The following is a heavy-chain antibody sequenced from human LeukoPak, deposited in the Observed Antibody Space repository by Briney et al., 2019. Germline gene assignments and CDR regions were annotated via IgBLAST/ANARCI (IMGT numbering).Heavy chain of an antibody. Sequence: PGGSLRLSCAASGFDFNVQTMSWVRQAPGKGLDWVASMREDGTEIHYVDSVKGRFTISRDNPKNSLYLQVNSLRAEDTAVYYCARGGATRGRFENWGQGTQVTVSS. CDR3: ARGGATRGRFEN. CDR2: MREDGTEI. J-gene: IGHJ4*02. CDR1: GFDFNVQT. V-gene: IGHV3-7*01. D-gene: IGHD1-26*01.